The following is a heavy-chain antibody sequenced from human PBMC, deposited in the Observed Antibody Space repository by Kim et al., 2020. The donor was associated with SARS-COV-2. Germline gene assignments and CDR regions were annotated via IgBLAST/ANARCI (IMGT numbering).Heavy chain of an antibody. D-gene: IGHD3-3*01. CDR1: GGSISSGGYY. Sequence: SETLSLTCTVSGGSISSGGYYWSWIRQHTGKGLEWIGYIYYSGSTYYNPSLKSRVTISVDTSKNQFSLKLSSVTAADTAVYYCARALILITIFGVVGPFDYWGQGTLVTVSS. CDR2: IYYSGST. V-gene: IGHV4-31*03. CDR3: ARALILITIFGVVGPFDY. J-gene: IGHJ4*02.